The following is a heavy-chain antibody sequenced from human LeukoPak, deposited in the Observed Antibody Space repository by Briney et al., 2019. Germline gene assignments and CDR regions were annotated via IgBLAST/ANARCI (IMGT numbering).Heavy chain of an antibody. V-gene: IGHV3-7*01. CDR2: IKDDGGTR. D-gene: IGHD6-19*01. J-gene: IGHJ4*02. CDR3: ARDSSGRYDY. CDR1: GFTFSNFY. Sequence: GGSLRLSCRASGFTFSNFYMSWLRQAPGKRLEWVANIKDDGGTRYYADSVKGRFTISRDNAENSLYLQMTGLRAEDTAVYYCARDSSGRYDYWGQGTLVTVPS.